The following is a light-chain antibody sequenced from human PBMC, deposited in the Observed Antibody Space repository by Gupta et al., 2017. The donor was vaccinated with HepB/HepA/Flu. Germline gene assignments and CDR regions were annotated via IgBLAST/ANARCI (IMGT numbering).Light chain of an antibody. CDR3: QQSYSTLMYT. CDR2: LAS. CDR1: ESIISY. V-gene: IGKV1-39*01. Sequence: DIQMTQSPSSLSASVGDRVTISCRASESIISYLNWYQQKPGKVPKLLIYLASSLQSGVPSRFSGSGFGTDFTLTISSVQPEDFATYYCQQSYSTLMYTFGQGTKLEIK. J-gene: IGKJ2*01.